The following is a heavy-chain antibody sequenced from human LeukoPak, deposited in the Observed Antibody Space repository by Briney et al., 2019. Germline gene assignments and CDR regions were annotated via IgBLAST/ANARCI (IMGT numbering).Heavy chain of an antibody. CDR2: IYGGGSGST. D-gene: IGHD1-1*01. CDR1: GFTFSKYT. V-gene: IGHV3-23*01. CDR3: AKDFTPDGTWDIDY. J-gene: IGHJ4*02. Sequence: QTGGSLRLSCVASGFTFSKYTMSWVRQAPGKGLEWVSGIYGGGSGSTFYAESVKGRFTISRDNSKNTLYLQMNSLRDEDTAIYYCAKDFTPDGTWDIDYWGRGTLITVSS.